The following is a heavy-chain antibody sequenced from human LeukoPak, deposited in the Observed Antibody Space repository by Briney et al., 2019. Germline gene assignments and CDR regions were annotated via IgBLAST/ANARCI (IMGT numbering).Heavy chain of an antibody. D-gene: IGHD6-13*01. CDR3: AKSGIAAAGTGMYYYYYYMDV. J-gene: IGHJ6*03. V-gene: IGHV3-23*01. CDR2: ISGSGGST. CDR1: GFTFSSYA. Sequence: PGGSLRLSCAASGFTFSSYAMSWVRHAPGKGLEWVSAISGSGGSTYYADSVKGRFTISRDNSKNTLYLQMNSLRAEDTAVYYCAKSGIAAAGTGMYYYYYYMDVWGKGTTVTVSS.